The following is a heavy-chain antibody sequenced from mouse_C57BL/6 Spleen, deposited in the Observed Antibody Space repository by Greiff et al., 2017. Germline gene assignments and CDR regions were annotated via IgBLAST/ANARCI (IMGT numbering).Heavy chain of an antibody. CDR1: GFTFSSYA. Sequence: EVKLMESGGGLVKPGGSLKLSCAASGFTFSSYAMSWVRQTPEKRLEWVATISDGGSYTYYPDNVKGRFTISRDNAKNNLYLQMSHLKSEDTAMYYCAREGVVAYWYFDVWGTGTTVTVSS. CDR2: ISDGGSYT. J-gene: IGHJ1*03. V-gene: IGHV5-4*01. CDR3: AREGVVAYWYFDV. D-gene: IGHD1-1*01.